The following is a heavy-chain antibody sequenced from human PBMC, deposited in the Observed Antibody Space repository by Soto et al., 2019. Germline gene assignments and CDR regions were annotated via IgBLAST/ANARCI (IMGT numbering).Heavy chain of an antibody. J-gene: IGHJ6*01. V-gene: IGHV1-18*01. Sequence: QVQLVQSGAEVKNPVASVKVSCKASGYTFTRYGIGWARQAPGQGLEWMGWINTYNGNTNYAQNVQGRVTLTTDTSTSTAYMELRSLRSNDTAIYYCAMVDVYVTPSQQDVWGQGTTVIVSS. D-gene: IGHD3-16*01. CDR3: AMVDVYVTPSQQDV. CDR2: INTYNGNT. CDR1: GYTFTRYG.